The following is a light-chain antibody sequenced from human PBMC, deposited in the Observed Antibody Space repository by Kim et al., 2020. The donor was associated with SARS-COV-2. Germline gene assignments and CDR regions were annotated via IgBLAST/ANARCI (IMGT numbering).Light chain of an antibody. J-gene: IGKJ4*01. CDR1: QSVSSN. V-gene: IGKV3-15*01. CDR2: GAS. Sequence: EIVMTQSPATLSVSPGERATLSCRASQSVSSNLAWYQQKPGQAPRLLIYGASTRATGIPARFSGSGSGTEFTLTISSLQSEDFAVYYCQQFSNCPLTFGGGTKVDIK. CDR3: QQFSNCPLT.